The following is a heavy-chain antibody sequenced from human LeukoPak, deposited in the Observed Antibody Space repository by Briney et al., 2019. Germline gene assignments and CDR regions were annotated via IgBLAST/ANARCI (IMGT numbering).Heavy chain of an antibody. D-gene: IGHD2-2*03. CDR2: ISGSGGST. V-gene: IGHV3-23*01. CDR3: AKDYLDIVVVPAALDAFDI. CDR1: GFTFSSYE. Sequence: QPGGSLRLSCAASGFTFSSYEINWVRQAPGKGLEWVSVISGSGGSTYYADSVKGRFTISRDNSKNTLYLQMNSLRAEDTAVYYCAKDYLDIVVVPAALDAFDIWGQGTMVTVSS. J-gene: IGHJ3*02.